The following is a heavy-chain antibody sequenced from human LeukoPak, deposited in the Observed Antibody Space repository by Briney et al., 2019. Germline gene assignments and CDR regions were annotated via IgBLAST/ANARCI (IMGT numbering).Heavy chain of an antibody. Sequence: ASVKVSCKVSGYTLTELSIHWVRQAPGKGLEWMGGFDPEDGETIYAQKFQGRVTMTEDTSTDTAYMELSSLRSEDTAVYYCATGRLGNWNFDLWGRGTLVTVSS. D-gene: IGHD3-10*01. V-gene: IGHV1-24*01. CDR2: FDPEDGET. CDR1: GYTLTELS. J-gene: IGHJ2*01. CDR3: ATGRLGNWNFDL.